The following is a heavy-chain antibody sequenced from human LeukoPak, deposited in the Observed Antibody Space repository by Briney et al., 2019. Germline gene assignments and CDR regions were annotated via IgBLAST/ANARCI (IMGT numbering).Heavy chain of an antibody. Sequence: PGGSLRLSCAASGFTFSSYSMNWVRQAPGKGLEWVSYISSSSSTIYYADSVKGRFTISRDNAKNSLYLQMNSLRAEDTAVYYCAREGVRGVISPNWFDPWGQGTLVTVSS. CDR1: GFTFSSYS. V-gene: IGHV3-48*04. CDR3: AREGVRGVISPNWFDP. J-gene: IGHJ5*02. D-gene: IGHD3-10*01. CDR2: ISSSSSTI.